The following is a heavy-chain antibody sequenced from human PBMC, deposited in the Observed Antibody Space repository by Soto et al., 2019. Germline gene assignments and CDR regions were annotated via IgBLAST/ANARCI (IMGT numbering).Heavy chain of an antibody. CDR2: ISYDGSNK. CDR1: GFTFSSYA. CDR3: PRVGCGGDCYSNYFDY. J-gene: IGHJ4*02. Sequence: QVQLVESGGGVVQPGRSLRLSCAASGFTFSSYAMHWVRQAPGKGLEWVAVISYDGSNKYYADSVKGRFTISRDNSKNTLYLHMNSLRAEDTAVSYCPRVGCGGDCYSNYFDYWGQGTLVTVSS. V-gene: IGHV3-30-3*01. D-gene: IGHD2-21*02.